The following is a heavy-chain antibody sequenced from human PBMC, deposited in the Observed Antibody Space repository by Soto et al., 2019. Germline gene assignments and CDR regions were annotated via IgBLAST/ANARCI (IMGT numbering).Heavy chain of an antibody. J-gene: IGHJ4*02. CDR3: AHSGYSYGLDYFDY. V-gene: IGHV2-5*01. Sequence: QITLKESGPPLVKPTQTLTLTCTFSGFSLSTSGVGVGWIRQPPGKALEWLALIYWNDDKRYSPSLKSRLTINKDTSKNQVVLTMTNMDPVDTATYYCAHSGYSYGLDYFDYWGQGTLVTVSS. CDR2: IYWNDDK. CDR1: GFSLSTSGVG. D-gene: IGHD5-18*01.